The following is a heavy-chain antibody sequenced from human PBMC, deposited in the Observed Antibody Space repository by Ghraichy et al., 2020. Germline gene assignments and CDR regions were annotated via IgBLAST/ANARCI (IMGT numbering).Heavy chain of an antibody. D-gene: IGHD2-15*01. V-gene: IGHV4-39*01. CDR2: IYYSGST. CDR1: GGSISSSSYY. J-gene: IGHJ5*02. CDR3: ARQGSSNWFDP. Sequence: SETLSLTCTVSGGSISSSSYYWGWIRQPPGKGLEWIGSIYYSGSTYYNPSLKSRVTISVDTSKNQFSLKLSSVTAADTAVYYCARQGSSNWFDPWGQGTLVTVSS.